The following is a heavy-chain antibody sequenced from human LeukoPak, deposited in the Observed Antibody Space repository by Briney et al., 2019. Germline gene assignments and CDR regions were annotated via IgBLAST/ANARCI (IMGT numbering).Heavy chain of an antibody. CDR2: IYYSGST. D-gene: IGHD3-22*01. CDR1: GGSISSSNFY. Sequence: SETLSLTCTVSGGSISSSNFYWGWIRQPPGKGLEWIGSIYYSGSTYYNPSLKSRVSISVDTSKNQFSLKLSSVTAADTAVYYCARLVQPPSDYDSSGYYYDYWGQGTLVTVSS. J-gene: IGHJ4*02. CDR3: ARLVQPPSDYDSSGYYYDY. V-gene: IGHV4-39*01.